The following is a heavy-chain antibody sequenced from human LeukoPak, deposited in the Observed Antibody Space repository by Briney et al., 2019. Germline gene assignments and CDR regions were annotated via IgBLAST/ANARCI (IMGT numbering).Heavy chain of an antibody. J-gene: IGHJ6*02. CDR1: GGSISSYY. CDR3: ARVPYGSGSYYYYGMDV. CDR2: IYYSGST. V-gene: IGHV4-59*01. D-gene: IGHD3-10*01. Sequence: PSETLSLTCTVSGGSISSYYWSWIRQPPGKGLEWIGYIYYSGSTNYNPSLKSRVTISVDTSKNQFSLKLSSVTGADTAVYYCARVPYGSGSYYYYGMDVWGQGTTVTVSS.